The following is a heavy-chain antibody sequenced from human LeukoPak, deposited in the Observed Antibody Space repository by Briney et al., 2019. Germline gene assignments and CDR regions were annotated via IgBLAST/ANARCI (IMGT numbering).Heavy chain of an antibody. CDR1: GGSISSSNW. CDR3: ARDVYYAFWSGYYHPYGMDV. V-gene: IGHV4-4*02. D-gene: IGHD3-3*01. CDR2: IYHSGST. Sequence: NPSGTLSLTCAVSGGSISSSNWSSWVRQPPGKGLEWIGEIYHSGSTNYNPSLKSRVTISVDKSKNQLSLKLSSVTAADTAVYYCARDVYYAFWSGYYHPYGMDVWGQGTTVTVSS. J-gene: IGHJ6*02.